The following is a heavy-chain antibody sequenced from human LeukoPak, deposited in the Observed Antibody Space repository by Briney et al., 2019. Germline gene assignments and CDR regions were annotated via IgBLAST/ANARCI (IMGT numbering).Heavy chain of an antibody. CDR2: ISSSSSYI. Sequence: PGGSLRLSCAASGFTFSTYSMNWVRQAPGKGLEWASSISSSSSYIYYADSVQGRFTISRDNARNSLFLQMNSLRAEDTAVYYCAKRGPESPASGKYYFDSWGQGTLVTVSS. CDR3: AKRGPESPASGKYYFDS. CDR1: GFTFSTYS. V-gene: IGHV3-21*04. D-gene: IGHD1-14*01. J-gene: IGHJ4*02.